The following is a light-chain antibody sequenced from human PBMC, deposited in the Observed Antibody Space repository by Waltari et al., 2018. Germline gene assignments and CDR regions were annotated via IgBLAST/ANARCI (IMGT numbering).Light chain of an antibody. CDR2: EVT. J-gene: IGLJ1*01. CDR1: SSDIGYYNF. CDR3: SSYTRSSTLYV. Sequence: QSALTQPASVSGSPGQSITISCTGPSSDIGYYNFVSWYQQHPGKAPKPLIYEVTNRPSGVSNRFSGSKSGNTASLTISGLQAEDEADYYCSSYTRSSTLYVFGTGTKVTVL. V-gene: IGLV2-14*01.